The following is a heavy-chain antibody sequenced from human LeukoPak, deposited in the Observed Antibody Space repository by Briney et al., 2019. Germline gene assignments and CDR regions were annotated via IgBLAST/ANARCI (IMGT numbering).Heavy chain of an antibody. CDR2: ISAYNGNT. J-gene: IGHJ4*02. V-gene: IGHV1-18*01. D-gene: IGHD3-3*01. CDR3: ARFRYYDFWSGYWSYFDY. CDR1: GYTFTSYG. Sequence: GASVKVSCNASGYTFTSYGISWVRQAPGQGLEWMGWISAYNGNTNYAQKLQGRVTMTTDTSTSTDYMELRSLRSDDTAVYYCARFRYYDFWSGYWSYFDYWGQGTLVTVSS.